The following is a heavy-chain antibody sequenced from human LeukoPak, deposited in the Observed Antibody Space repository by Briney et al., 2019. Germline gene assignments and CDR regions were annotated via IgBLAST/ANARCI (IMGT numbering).Heavy chain of an antibody. V-gene: IGHV3-33*01. CDR1: GFTFSNYG. CDR3: AREIVGEGNFDT. CDR2: IWHGGSYI. D-gene: IGHD2-15*01. J-gene: IGHJ4*02. Sequence: GGSLRLSCAASGFTFSNYGMHWVRQAPGKGLEWVAAIWHGGSYIFHADSVKGRFTISRDNSKNTLFLQMNSLRAEDTALYYCAREIVGEGNFDTWGQGTLVTVS.